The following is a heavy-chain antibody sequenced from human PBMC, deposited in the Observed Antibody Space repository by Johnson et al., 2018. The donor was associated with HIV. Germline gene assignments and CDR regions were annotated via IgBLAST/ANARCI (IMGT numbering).Heavy chain of an antibody. J-gene: IGHJ3*02. Sequence: QVQLVESGGGVVQPGRSLRLSCAASGFTFSSYGMHWVRQAPGKGLEWVAVISYDGSNKYYADSVKGRFTISRDNSKNTLDVQMNSLRAEDTAVYYCAREEEIAVAGGSAFDIWGQGTMVTVSS. V-gene: IGHV3-30*03. CDR3: AREEEIAVAGGSAFDI. CDR2: ISYDGSNK. D-gene: IGHD6-19*01. CDR1: GFTFSSYG.